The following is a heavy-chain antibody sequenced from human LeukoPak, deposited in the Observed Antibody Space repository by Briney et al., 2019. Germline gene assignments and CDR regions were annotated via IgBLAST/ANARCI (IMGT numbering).Heavy chain of an antibody. J-gene: IGHJ4*02. CDR3: ARDLSGSLYFDF. V-gene: IGHV4-4*07. D-gene: IGHD3-10*01. CDR2: LYISGST. Sequence: PSETLSLTCTVSGASITSYYSNWIRLTAGRGLEWIGRLYISGSTDYNPSLKSRVTISVDTSRNQFSLKMNSVTAADTAVYFCARDLSGSLYFDFWGPGVLVTVSS. CDR1: GASITSYY.